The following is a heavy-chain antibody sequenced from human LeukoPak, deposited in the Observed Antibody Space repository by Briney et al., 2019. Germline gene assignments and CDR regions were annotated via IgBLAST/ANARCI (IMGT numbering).Heavy chain of an antibody. V-gene: IGHV1-46*01. J-gene: IGHJ4*02. D-gene: IGHD4-17*01. Sequence: GASVKVSCKASGYTFINYYIHWVRQAPGQGLEWMGMINPNGGSTSYAQKFQGRVTMTRDTSTRTVYLELSSLRSEDTAVYYCATGPDYGDTDYWGQGTLVTVSS. CDR3: ATGPDYGDTDY. CDR1: GYTFINYY. CDR2: INPNGGST.